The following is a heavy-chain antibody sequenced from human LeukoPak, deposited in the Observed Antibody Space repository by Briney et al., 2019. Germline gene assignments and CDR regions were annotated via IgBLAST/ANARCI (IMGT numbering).Heavy chain of an antibody. CDR2: INHSGST. CDR1: GGSFSGYY. D-gene: IGHD4-17*01. V-gene: IGHV4-34*01. CDR3: ARTTDYGDYGVMGY. J-gene: IGHJ4*02. Sequence: PSETLSLTCAVYGGSFSGYYWSWIRQPPGKELEWIGEINHSGSTNYNPSLKSRVTISVDTSKNQFSLQLSSVTAADTAVYYCARTTDYGDYGVMGYWGQGTLVTVSS.